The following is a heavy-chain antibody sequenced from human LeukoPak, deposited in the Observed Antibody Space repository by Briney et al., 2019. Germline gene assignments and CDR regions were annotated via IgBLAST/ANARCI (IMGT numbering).Heavy chain of an antibody. CDR2: IYYSGSA. CDR1: TGSISSYY. J-gene: IGHJ4*02. V-gene: IGHV4-59*01. CDR3: ARGRRVDAAMLSD. Sequence: SETLSLTCTVATGSISSYYWSWIRQPPGKGLEWVGYIYYSGSANYNPSLKSRVTISVDTSKSQLSLKLSSVTAADTAVYYCARGRRVDAAMLSDWGQGTLVTVSS. D-gene: IGHD5-18*01.